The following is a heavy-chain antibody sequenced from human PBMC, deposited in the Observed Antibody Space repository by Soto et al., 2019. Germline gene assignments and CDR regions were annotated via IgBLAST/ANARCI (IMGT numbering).Heavy chain of an antibody. CDR1: GGSISSSNW. D-gene: IGHD2-21*02. Sequence: PSETLSLTCAVSGGSISSSNWWSWVRQPPGKGLEWIGEIYHSGSTNYNPSLKSRDTKSVDKSKNQFSLKLSSVTAADTAVYYCARGGGGGDSDWGQGTLVTVSS. CDR2: IYHSGST. V-gene: IGHV4-4*02. CDR3: ARGGGGGDSD. J-gene: IGHJ4*02.